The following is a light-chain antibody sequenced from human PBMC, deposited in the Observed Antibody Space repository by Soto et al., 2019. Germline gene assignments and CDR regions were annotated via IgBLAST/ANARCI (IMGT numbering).Light chain of an antibody. CDR2: EVS. Sequence: QSALTQPPSVSGSPGQSVTISCTGTSSDVGSYNRVSWYQQPSGTAPKLMIYEVSNRPSGVPDRFSGSKSGNTASLTISGLQAEDEADYYCSSYTSSSTLYVFGTGTKLTVL. CDR3: SSYTSSSTLYV. V-gene: IGLV2-18*02. J-gene: IGLJ1*01. CDR1: SSDVGSYNR.